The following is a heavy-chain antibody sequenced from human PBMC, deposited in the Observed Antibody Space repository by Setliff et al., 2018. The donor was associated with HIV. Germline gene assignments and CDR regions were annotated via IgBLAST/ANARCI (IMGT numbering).Heavy chain of an antibody. CDR2: IYHSGRT. J-gene: IGHJ4*02. CDR1: GGSISSNSYY. CDR3: ARHAAGPDGPFDY. Sequence: PSETLSLTCTVSGGSISSNSYYWGWIRQPPGKGLEWIGSIYHSGRTYYNPSLKSRVTISVDTSKNQFSLKLSSVIAADTAVYYCARHAAGPDGPFDYWGQGTLVTVSS. V-gene: IGHV4-39*01.